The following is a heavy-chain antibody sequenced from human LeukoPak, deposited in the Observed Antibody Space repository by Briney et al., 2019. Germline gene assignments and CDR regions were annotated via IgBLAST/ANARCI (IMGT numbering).Heavy chain of an antibody. D-gene: IGHD3-10*01. J-gene: IGHJ4*02. Sequence: GASVKVPCKASGYTFTSYGISWVRQAPGQGLEWMGWISVLNGNTNYAQKLQGRVTMTTDTSTSTAYMELRSLRSDDTAVYYCARDVMVRGVLDYWGQGTLVTVPS. CDR3: ARDVMVRGVLDY. CDR2: ISVLNGNT. V-gene: IGHV1-18*01. CDR1: GYTFTSYG.